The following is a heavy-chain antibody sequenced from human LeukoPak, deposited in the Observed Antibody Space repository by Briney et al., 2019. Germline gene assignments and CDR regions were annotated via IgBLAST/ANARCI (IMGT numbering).Heavy chain of an antibody. Sequence: SQTLSLTCAISGDSFSSNAAMWNWIRQSPSRGLEWLGRTYYRSKWNSDYAPFVKSRIIITPDTSNNQVSLQLTSVTPEDTALYFCVRGDGSGRNDYWGQGTLVTVSS. D-gene: IGHD6-19*01. V-gene: IGHV6-1*01. J-gene: IGHJ4*02. CDR1: GDSFSSNAAM. CDR3: VRGDGSGRNDY. CDR2: TYYRSKWNS.